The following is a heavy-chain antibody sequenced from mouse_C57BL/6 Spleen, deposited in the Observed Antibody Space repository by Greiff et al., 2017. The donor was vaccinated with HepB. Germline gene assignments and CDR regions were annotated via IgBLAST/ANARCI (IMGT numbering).Heavy chain of an antibody. Sequence: EVKLVESGGGLVKPGGSLKLSCAASGFTFSDYGMHWVRQAPEKGLEWVAYISSGSSTIYYADTVKGRFTISRDNAKNTLCLQMTSLRSEDRAMYCCARVIRYAMDYWGQGTSVTVSS. CDR3: ARVIRYAMDY. CDR1: GFTFSDYG. CDR2: ISSGSSTI. J-gene: IGHJ4*01. V-gene: IGHV5-17*01.